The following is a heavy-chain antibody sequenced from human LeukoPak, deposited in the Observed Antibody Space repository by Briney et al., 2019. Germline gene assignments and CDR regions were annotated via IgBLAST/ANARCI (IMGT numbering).Heavy chain of an antibody. Sequence: PSETLSLTCTVSSGSIRSSNHYWGWIRQTPGKGLEWIGYIYYSGSTNYNPSLKSRVTISVDTSKNQFSLKLSSVTAADTAVYYCARDLDGAFYFDYWGQGTLVTVSS. CDR3: ARDLDGAFYFDY. CDR1: SGSIRSSNHY. V-gene: IGHV4-61*01. CDR2: IYYSGST. J-gene: IGHJ4*02. D-gene: IGHD3-10*01.